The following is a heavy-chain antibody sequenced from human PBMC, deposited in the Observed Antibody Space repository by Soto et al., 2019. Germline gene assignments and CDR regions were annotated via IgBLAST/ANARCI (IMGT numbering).Heavy chain of an antibody. CDR1: GGSISSGGYY. CDR3: ARVRQLGILYWFAP. J-gene: IGHJ5*02. Sequence: SATLSLTCTVSGGSISSGGYYWSWIRQHPGKGLEWIGYIYYSGSTNYNPSLKSRVTISVDTSKNQFSLKLSSVTAADTAVYYCARVRQLGILYWFAPWGQGTLVTVSS. V-gene: IGHV4-61*08. CDR2: IYYSGST. D-gene: IGHD6-6*01.